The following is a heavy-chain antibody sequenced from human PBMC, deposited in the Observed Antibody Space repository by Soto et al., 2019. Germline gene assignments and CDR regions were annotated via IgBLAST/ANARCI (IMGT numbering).Heavy chain of an antibody. D-gene: IGHD6-13*01. CDR3: ARVDSSSWYVLYYYYCGMDV. V-gene: IGHV1-69*06. Sequence: SVKVSCKAAGGAFSGDAISWVRQAPGQGLEWMGGIIPIFGTANYAQKFQGRVTITADKSTSTAYMELSSLRSEDTAVYYCARVDSSSWYVLYYYYCGMDVWGQGTTVTVPS. J-gene: IGHJ6*02. CDR2: IIPIFGTA. CDR1: GGAFSGDA.